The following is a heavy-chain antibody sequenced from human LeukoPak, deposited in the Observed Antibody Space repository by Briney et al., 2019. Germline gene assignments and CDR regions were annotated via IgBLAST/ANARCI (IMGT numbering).Heavy chain of an antibody. CDR3: ARLPRPEYYFDY. Sequence: SETLSLTCTVSGGSISSYYWSWIRQPPGKGLEWIGYIYYSGSTNYNPPLKSRVTISVDTSKNQFSLKLSSVTAADTAVYYCARLPRPEYYFDYWVQGTLVTVSS. CDR1: GGSISSYY. CDR2: IYYSGST. J-gene: IGHJ4*02. V-gene: IGHV4-59*08.